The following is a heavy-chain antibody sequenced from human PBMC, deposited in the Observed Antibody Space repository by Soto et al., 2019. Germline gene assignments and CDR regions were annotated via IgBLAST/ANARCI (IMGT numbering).Heavy chain of an antibody. Sequence: SETLSLTCAVSGDSVTSNVWWSWVRQSPGKGLEWIGEAYHNGLTDYNPSLKSRVTMSVDTSKNEFSLKLTSLTAADTAIYYCVRDAAVPGESDRFDSWGQGMLVTVSS. CDR3: VRDAAVPGESDRFDS. J-gene: IGHJ4*02. D-gene: IGHD6-19*01. CDR2: AYHNGLT. V-gene: IGHV4-4*02. CDR1: GDSVTSNVW.